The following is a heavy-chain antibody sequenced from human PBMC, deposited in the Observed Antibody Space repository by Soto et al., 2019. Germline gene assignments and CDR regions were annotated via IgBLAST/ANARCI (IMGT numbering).Heavy chain of an antibody. J-gene: IGHJ4*02. CDR2: IYYSGST. V-gene: IGHV4-39*01. Sequence: SVTLSLTCTVSGGSISSSSYYWGWIRQPPGKGLEWIGSIYYSGSTYYNPSPKSRVTISVDTSKNQFSLKLSSVTAADTAVYYCARLINRAMVTLWNPHWGQGTLVTVSS. D-gene: IGHD5-18*01. CDR3: ARLINRAMVTLWNPH. CDR1: GGSISSSSYY.